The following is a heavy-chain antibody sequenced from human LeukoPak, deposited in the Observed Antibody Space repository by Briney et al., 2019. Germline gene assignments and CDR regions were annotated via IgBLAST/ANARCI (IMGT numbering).Heavy chain of an antibody. CDR3: ARDHVGTTYYYYGMDV. CDR1: GYTFTSYG. J-gene: IGHJ6*02. V-gene: IGHV1-18*01. CDR2: ISAYNGNT. Sequence: ASVKVSCKASGYTFTSYGISWVRQAPGQGLEWMGWISAYNGNTNYAQKLQGRVTMTTDTSTSTAYMELRSLRSDDTAVYYCARDHVGTTYYYYGMDVWGQGTTVTVSS. D-gene: IGHD4-17*01.